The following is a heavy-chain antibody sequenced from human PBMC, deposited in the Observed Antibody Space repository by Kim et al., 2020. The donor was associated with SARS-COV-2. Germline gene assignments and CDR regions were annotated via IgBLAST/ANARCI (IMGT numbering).Heavy chain of an antibody. J-gene: IGHJ2*01. CDR1: GFTFSSYA. D-gene: IGHD3-9*01. V-gene: IGHV3-23*01. CDR3: AKDLPRHYDILTGYRNIYWYYDL. Sequence: GGSLRLSCAASGFTFSSYAMSWVRQAPGKGLEWVSAISGSGGSTYYADSVKGRFTISRDNSKNTLYLQMNSLRAEDTAVYYCAKDLPRHYDILTGYRNIYWYYDLWGRGTLVTVSS. CDR2: ISGSGGST.